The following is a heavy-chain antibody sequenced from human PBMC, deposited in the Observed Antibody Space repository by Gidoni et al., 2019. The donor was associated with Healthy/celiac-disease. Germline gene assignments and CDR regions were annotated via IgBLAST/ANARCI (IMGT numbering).Heavy chain of an antibody. CDR2: INHSGST. V-gene: IGHV4-34*01. J-gene: IGHJ1*01. CDR3: ARTDRSSSPKKYFQH. CDR1: GGSFSGYY. Sequence: QVQLQQWGAGLLKPSETLSLTCAVYGGSFSGYYWSWIRQPPGKGLEWIGEINHSGSTNYNPSLKSRVTISVDTSKNQFSLKLSSVTAADTAVYYCARTDRSSSPKKYFQHWGQGTLVTVSS. D-gene: IGHD6-6*01.